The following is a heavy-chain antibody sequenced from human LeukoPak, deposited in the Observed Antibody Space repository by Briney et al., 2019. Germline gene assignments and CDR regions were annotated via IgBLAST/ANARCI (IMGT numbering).Heavy chain of an antibody. V-gene: IGHV4-4*02. Sequence: PSGTLSLTCAVSGGSISSSNWWSWVLQPPGKGQEWIGEVHHSGGTNYNPSLKSRVTISADRSNNRFSLSLNSVTAADTAVFYCARGEEYGSGTVHFDYWGQGILVTVSS. CDR1: GGSISSSNW. J-gene: IGHJ4*02. D-gene: IGHD3-10*01. CDR3: ARGEEYGSGTVHFDY. CDR2: VHHSGGT.